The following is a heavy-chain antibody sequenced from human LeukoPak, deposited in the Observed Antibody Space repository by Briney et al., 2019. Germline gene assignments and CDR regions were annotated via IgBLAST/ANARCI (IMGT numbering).Heavy chain of an antibody. D-gene: IGHD3-3*01. J-gene: IGHJ4*02. CDR3: ARGRTYYDFWSGYYGFDY. CDR1: GGSVNGSY. Sequence: SETLSLTCSVSGGSVNGSYCSWIRQPPGKGLEWIGEINHSGSTNYNPSLKSRVTISVDTSKNQFSLRLSSVAAADTAVYYCARGRTYYDFWSGYYGFDYWGQGTLVTVSS. V-gene: IGHV4-34*01. CDR2: INHSGST.